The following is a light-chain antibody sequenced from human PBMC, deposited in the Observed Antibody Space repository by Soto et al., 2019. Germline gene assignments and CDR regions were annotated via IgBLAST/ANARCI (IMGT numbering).Light chain of an antibody. CDR1: QSFSTN. Sequence: EILMTQSPASLSVSPGENSTLSCRASQSFSTNLVWYQQKLGQSPRLLIYDASTRPTGIPARFGGMGSGTQFTLTITSLQSEDSAVYYCQQYHKWPPLTFGGGTKVEI. J-gene: IGKJ4*01. CDR3: QQYHKWPPLT. CDR2: DAS. V-gene: IGKV3-15*01.